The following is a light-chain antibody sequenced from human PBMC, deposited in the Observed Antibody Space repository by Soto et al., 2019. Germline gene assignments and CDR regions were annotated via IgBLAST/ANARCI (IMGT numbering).Light chain of an antibody. V-gene: IGLV4-60*02. CDR2: IESSGNY. CDR1: SGHSDYI. CDR3: ETWGSNSLV. J-gene: IGLJ3*02. Sequence: QSVLTQSSSASASLGSSVTFTCTLSSGHSDYIIAWHQQQPGKAPRYLMNIESSGNYNRGSGVPDRFSGSSSRADRYLTISTLRFEDEADYYCETWGSNSLVFGGGTKVTVL.